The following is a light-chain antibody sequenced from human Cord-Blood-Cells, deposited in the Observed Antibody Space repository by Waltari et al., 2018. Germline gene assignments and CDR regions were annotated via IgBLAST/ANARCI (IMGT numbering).Light chain of an antibody. J-gene: IGLJ3*02. CDR2: KDS. CDR3: YSAADNNLV. CDR1: VLATKY. Sequence: SYELTQPSSVLVSPGQTARITCSGDVLATKYARWFQQKPGQAPVLVIYKDSERPSGIPERFSGSSSGTTVTLTISGAQVEDEADYYCYSAADNNLVFGGGTKLTVL. V-gene: IGLV3-27*01.